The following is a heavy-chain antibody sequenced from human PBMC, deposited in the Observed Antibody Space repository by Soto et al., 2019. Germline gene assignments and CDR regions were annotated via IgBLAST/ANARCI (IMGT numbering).Heavy chain of an antibody. J-gene: IGHJ4*02. D-gene: IGHD3-3*01. CDR3: AHRVLRTVCGVVTPTAIYLDF. CDR2: IYWEDDK. V-gene: IGHV2-5*02. CDR1: GFSLTTSGVG. Sequence: QITLTESGPTQLKPRQNLTMTETFSGFSLTTSGVGVGWIRHSPGKAPAWRALIYWEDDKRYSPSLKSRLTSTTDTSMKLVGLKMADLDSAAPATSSCAHRVLRTVCGVVTPTAIYLDFLGQGTPVAVSS.